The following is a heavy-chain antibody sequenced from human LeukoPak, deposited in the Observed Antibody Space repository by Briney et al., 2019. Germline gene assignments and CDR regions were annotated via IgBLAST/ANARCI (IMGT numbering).Heavy chain of an antibody. Sequence: ASMKVSCKASGYTFTGYYMHWVRQAPGKGLEWMGWINPNSGGTNYAQKFQGRVTMTRDTSIRTAYMELSRLRSDDTAVYYCANYDFWSGYYDYWGQGTLVTVSS. CDR3: ANYDFWSGYYDY. CDR1: GYTFTGYY. J-gene: IGHJ4*02. D-gene: IGHD3-3*01. V-gene: IGHV1-2*02. CDR2: INPNSGGT.